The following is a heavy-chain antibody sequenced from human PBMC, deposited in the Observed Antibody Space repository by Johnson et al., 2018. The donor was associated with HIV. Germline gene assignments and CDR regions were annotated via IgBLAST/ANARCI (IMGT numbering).Heavy chain of an antibody. V-gene: IGHV3-7*01. D-gene: IGHD2-15*01. Sequence: VQLVESGGGLVQPGGSLRLSCAASGFTFSSYWMSWVRQAPGKGLEWVANIKQDGSEKYYVDSVKGRFTISRDNAKNSLYLQMNSLRAEDTAVYYCARDQGVRRVVVFDDAFDVWGQGTMVTVSS. CDR1: GFTFSSYW. CDR2: IKQDGSEK. J-gene: IGHJ3*01. CDR3: ARDQGVRRVVVFDDAFDV.